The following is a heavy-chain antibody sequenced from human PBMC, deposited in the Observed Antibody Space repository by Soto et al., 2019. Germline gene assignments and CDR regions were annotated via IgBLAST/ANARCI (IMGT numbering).Heavy chain of an antibody. CDR3: ARDGGGYDYGHYYYYYGMDV. J-gene: IGHJ6*02. Sequence: SVKVSCKASGGTFSSYAISWVRQAPGQGLEWMGGIIPIFGTANYAQKFQGRVTITADESTSTAYMELSSLRSEDTAVYYCARDGGGYDYGHYYYYYGMDVWGQGTTVTVSS. D-gene: IGHD5-12*01. V-gene: IGHV1-69*13. CDR2: IIPIFGTA. CDR1: GGTFSSYA.